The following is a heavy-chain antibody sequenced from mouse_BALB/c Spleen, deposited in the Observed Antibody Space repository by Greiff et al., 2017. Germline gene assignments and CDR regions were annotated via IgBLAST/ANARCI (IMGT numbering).Heavy chain of an antibody. CDR3: ARLEGDYYAMDY. CDR1: GYTFTSYV. CDR2: INPYNDGT. V-gene: IGHV1-14*01. J-gene: IGHJ4*01. Sequence: EVQLQQSGPELVKPGASVKMSCKASGYTFTSYVMHWVKQKPGQGLEWIGYINPYNDGTNYNQKFKDKATLTADKSSSTAYMQLSSLTSEDSAVYYCARLEGDYYAMDYWGQGTSVTVSS.